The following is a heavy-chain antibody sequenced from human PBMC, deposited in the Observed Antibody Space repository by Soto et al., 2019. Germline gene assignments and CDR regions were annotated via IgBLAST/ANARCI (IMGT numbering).Heavy chain of an antibody. D-gene: IGHD3-22*01. CDR2: INHSGST. CDR3: ARDYYDSSGRPTIDY. V-gene: IGHV4-34*01. CDR1: GGPFSGYY. Sequence: QVQLQQWGAGLLKPSETLSLTCAVYGGPFSGYYWSWIRQPPGKGLEWIGEINHSGSTNYNPSLKSRVTISVDTSKNQFSLKLSSVTAADTAVYYCARDYYDSSGRPTIDYWGQGTLVTVSS. J-gene: IGHJ4*02.